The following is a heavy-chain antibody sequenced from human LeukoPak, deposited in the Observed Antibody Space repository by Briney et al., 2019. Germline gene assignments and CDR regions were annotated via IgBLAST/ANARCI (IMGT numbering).Heavy chain of an antibody. D-gene: IGHD6-13*01. CDR2: IYHSGST. J-gene: IGHJ4*02. Sequence: SETLSLTCAVYGGSFSGYYWTWIRQPPGKGLEWIGEIYHSGSTNYNPSLKSRITISVDTSKNQFSLKLSSVTAADTAVYYCTGGGTSISWYAGDWGQGTLVTVSS. CDR1: GGSFSGYY. V-gene: IGHV4-34*01. CDR3: TGGGTSISWYAGD.